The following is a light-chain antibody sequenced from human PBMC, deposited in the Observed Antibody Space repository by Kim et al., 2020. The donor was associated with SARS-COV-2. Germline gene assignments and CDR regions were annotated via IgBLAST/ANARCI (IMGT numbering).Light chain of an antibody. CDR2: EVI. J-gene: IGLJ2*01. Sequence: QSALTQPPSASGSPGQSVTISCTGTSSDVGGYNYVSWYQQHPGKAPKLIIYEVIKRPSGVPDRFSGSKSGNTASLTVSGLQAADEADYYCSSFAASYTILFGGGTKLTVL. CDR1: SSDVGGYNY. CDR3: SSFAASYTIL. V-gene: IGLV2-8*01.